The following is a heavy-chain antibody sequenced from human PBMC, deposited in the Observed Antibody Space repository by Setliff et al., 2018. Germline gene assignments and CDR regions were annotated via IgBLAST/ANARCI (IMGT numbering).Heavy chain of an antibody. D-gene: IGHD3-10*01. J-gene: IGHJ4*02. CDR2: IYYSGTA. V-gene: IGHV4-39*01. CDR3: ARHEFVGGYYGSVTYRHFDY. CDR1: GGSISSSSYQ. Sequence: PSETLSLTCTVSGGSISSSSYQWGWVRQTPGKGLEWIGSIYYSGTAYYNPSLKSRVTISVDTPKNQFSLQVTSVTATDTAVYYCARHEFVGGYYGSVTYRHFDYWGQGILVTV.